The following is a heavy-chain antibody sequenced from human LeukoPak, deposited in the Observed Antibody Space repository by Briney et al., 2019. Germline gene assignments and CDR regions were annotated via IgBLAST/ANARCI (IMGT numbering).Heavy chain of an antibody. CDR1: GGAFSSNA. CDR2: IIPLFRSA. Sequence: ASVKVSCKASGGAFSSNAITWVRQAPGQGLEWMGRIIPLFRSADYAQKFQGRATLNTDEYMTTAYMELSNLRSEDTDVYYCARIRGRGYYYDSSAYDAAFDIWGQGTKVTVSS. J-gene: IGHJ3*02. V-gene: IGHV1-69*05. CDR3: ARIRGRGYYYDSSAYDAAFDI. D-gene: IGHD3-22*01.